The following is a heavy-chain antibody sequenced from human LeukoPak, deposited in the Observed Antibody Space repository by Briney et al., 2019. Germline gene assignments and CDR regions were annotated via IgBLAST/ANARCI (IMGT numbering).Heavy chain of an antibody. CDR2: IYHSGST. V-gene: IGHV4-30-2*01. J-gene: IGHJ4*02. D-gene: IGHD1-26*01. CDR3: ARGGSSSSTTSSADY. Sequence: SETVSLTCTVSGGSISSGGYYWSWIRQPPGKGLEWIGYIYHSGSTYYNPSLKSRVTISVDRSKNQFSLKLSSVTAADTAVYYCARGGSSSSTTSSADYWGQGTLVTVSS. CDR1: GGSISSGGYY.